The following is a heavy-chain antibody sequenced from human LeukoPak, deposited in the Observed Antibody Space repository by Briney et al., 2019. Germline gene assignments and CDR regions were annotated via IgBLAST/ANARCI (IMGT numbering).Heavy chain of an antibody. CDR2: IYYSGST. V-gene: IGHV4-59*08. CDR3: ARAPGAFDI. J-gene: IGHJ3*02. CDR1: GGSISSYY. Sequence: SETLSLTCTVSGGSISSYYWSWIRQPPGKGLEWIGYIYYSGSTNYNPSLKSRVTISVDTSKNQFSLRLSSVTAADTAVYYCARAPGAFDIWGQGTMVTVSS.